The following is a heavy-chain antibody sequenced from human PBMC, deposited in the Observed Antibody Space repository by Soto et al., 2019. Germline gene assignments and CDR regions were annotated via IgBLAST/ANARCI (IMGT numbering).Heavy chain of an antibody. CDR2: IKHSGST. D-gene: IGHD3-9*01. V-gene: IGHV4-34*01. CDR1: AGSFSGYY. Sequence: PSETLSLTCAVYAGSFSGYYSRWIRHPPGKGLEWIGEIKHSGSTNYNPSLKRRVTRPVDTSKNQFSLNLSSVTAADTAVYYCAIFNGILTCYAAIYKNYYYDMDVWGQGTLVTVSS. CDR3: AIFNGILTCYAAIYKNYYYDMDV. J-gene: IGHJ6*02.